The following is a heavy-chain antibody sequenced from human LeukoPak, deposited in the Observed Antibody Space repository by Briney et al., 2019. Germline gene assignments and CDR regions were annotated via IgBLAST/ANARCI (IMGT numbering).Heavy chain of an antibody. CDR2: IIPILGIA. D-gene: IGHD4-11*01. J-gene: IGHJ3*02. CDR3: ARFRETTVAPDAFDI. Sequence: SVKVSCKAFGGTFSSYTISWVRQAPGQGLEWMGRIIPILGIANYAQKFQGRVTITADKSTSTAYMELSSLRSEDTAVYYCARFRETTVAPDAFDIWGQGTMVTVSS. CDR1: GGTFSSYT. V-gene: IGHV1-69*02.